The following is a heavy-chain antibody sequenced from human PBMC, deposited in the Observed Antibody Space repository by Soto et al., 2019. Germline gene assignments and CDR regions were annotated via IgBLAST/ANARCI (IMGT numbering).Heavy chain of an antibody. CDR3: ERGGEDGWGSGGSYSYYYSYLDV. D-gene: IGHD3-10*01. Sequence: SETLSLTCAVYGGSFSGYYWSWIRQPPGKGLEWIGEINHSGSTNYNPSLKSRVTISVDTSKNQFSLKLSSVTAADTAVYYCERGGEDGWGSGGSYSYYYSYLDVWGKGTTVTVSS. CDR2: INHSGST. J-gene: IGHJ6*03. V-gene: IGHV4-34*01. CDR1: GGSFSGYY.